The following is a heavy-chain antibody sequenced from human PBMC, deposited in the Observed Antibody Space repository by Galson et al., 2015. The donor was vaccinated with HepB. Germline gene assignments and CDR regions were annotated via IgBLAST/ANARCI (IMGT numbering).Heavy chain of an antibody. J-gene: IGHJ4*02. D-gene: IGHD6-19*01. Sequence: SLRLSCAASGFTFSSSAIHWVRQASGKGPEWVGRIRSKANNYATSYVPSLKGRFTISRYDSKNMAYLHMKSLKTEDTAVDYCTRLGDFSGYSSRWGQGTLVTVSS. V-gene: IGHV3-73*01. CDR1: GFTFSSSA. CDR3: TRLGDFSGYSSR. CDR2: IRSKANNYAT.